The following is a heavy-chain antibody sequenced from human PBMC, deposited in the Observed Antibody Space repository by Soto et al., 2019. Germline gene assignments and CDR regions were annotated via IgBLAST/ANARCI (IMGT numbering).Heavy chain of an antibody. CDR3: ARAPGRAGIIIFDY. J-gene: IGHJ4*02. Sequence: QPGGSLRLSCAGSGFTFRNYGMQWVRQAPGKGLEWVALTSFDGFNQYYGKSVEGRFTISRDNSKNTLYLQMDSLRPEDSAMYFCARAPGRAGIIIFDYWGQGTLVTVSS. D-gene: IGHD3-3*02. CDR2: TSFDGFNQ. CDR1: GFTFRNYG. V-gene: IGHV3-30*03.